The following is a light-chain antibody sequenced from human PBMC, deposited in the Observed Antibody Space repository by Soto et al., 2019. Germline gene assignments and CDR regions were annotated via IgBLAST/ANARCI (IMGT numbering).Light chain of an antibody. CDR2: ENS. J-gene: IGLJ2*01. V-gene: IGLV1-51*02. CDR1: SSNIGNNL. CDR3: ATWDSSLSAMV. Sequence: QSVLTQPPSVSAAPGQEVTISCSGSSSNIGNNLVSWYQQLPGTAPKFLIYENSKRPSGIPDRFSGSRSGTSATLGNTRLQTWDEADYYCATWDSSLSAMVFGGGTKLTVL.